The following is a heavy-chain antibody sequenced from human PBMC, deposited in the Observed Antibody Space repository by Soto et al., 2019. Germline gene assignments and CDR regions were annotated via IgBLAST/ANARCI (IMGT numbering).Heavy chain of an antibody. J-gene: IGHJ4*02. D-gene: IGHD3-22*01. CDR3: ASHYYDSSGYYYSSFQFDY. Sequence: EVQLVETGGGLIQPGGSLRLSCPASGFTVSSNYMSWVRQAPGKGLEWVSVIYSGGSTYYADSVKGRFTISRDNSKNTLYLQMNSLRAEDTAVYYCASHYYDSSGYYYSSFQFDYWGQGTLVTVSS. V-gene: IGHV3-53*02. CDR1: GFTVSSNY. CDR2: IYSGGST.